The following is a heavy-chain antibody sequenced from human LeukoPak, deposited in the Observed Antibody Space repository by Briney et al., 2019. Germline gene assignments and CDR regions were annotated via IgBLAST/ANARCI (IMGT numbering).Heavy chain of an antibody. Sequence: QPGRSLRLSCAASGFTFSSYGMHWVRQAPGKGLEWVAVISSDGSNKYYADSVKGRFTISRDNSKNSLYLQMNSLRAEDTAVYYCAKDQDSYDSGGYYYVFYYWGQGTLVTASS. CDR1: GFTFSSYG. V-gene: IGHV3-30*18. D-gene: IGHD3-22*01. CDR2: ISSDGSNK. CDR3: AKDQDSYDSGGYYYVFYY. J-gene: IGHJ4*02.